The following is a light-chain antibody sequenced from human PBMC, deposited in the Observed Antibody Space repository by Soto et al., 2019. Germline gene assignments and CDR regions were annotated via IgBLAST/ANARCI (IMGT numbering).Light chain of an antibody. V-gene: IGLV1-44*01. CDR3: AVWDDSLNGFV. Sequence: QSVLTQPPSASGTPGQRVTISCSGSSSNIGSNTVNWFQQLPGTAPKLLIYSNNQRPSGVPDRCFGSKSATSASLAISGLQSEDEADYYCAVWDDSLNGFVFGTGTKLTVL. CDR2: SNN. CDR1: SSNIGSNT. J-gene: IGLJ1*01.